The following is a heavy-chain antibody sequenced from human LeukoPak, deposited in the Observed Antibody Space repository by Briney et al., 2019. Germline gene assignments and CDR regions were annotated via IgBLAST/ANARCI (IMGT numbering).Heavy chain of an antibody. CDR1: GFTFSNAW. CDR3: AELGITMIGGV. CDR2: ISSSGSTI. Sequence: GGSLRLSCVASGFTFSNAWMSWVRQAPGKGLEWVSYISSSGSTIYYADSVKGRFTISRDNAKNSLYLQMNSLRAEDTAVYYCAELGITMIGGVWGKGTTVTISS. J-gene: IGHJ6*04. V-gene: IGHV3-11*04. D-gene: IGHD3-10*02.